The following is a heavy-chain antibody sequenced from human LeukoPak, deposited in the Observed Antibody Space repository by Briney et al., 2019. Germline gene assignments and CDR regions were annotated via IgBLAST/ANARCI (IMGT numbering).Heavy chain of an antibody. Sequence: GGSLRLSCAASGFTFSSYAMSWVRQAPGKGLEWVSASGSGGSTYYADSVKGRFTISRDNSKNTLYLQMNSLRTEDTAVYYCVKETAVSLRGTFDYWGQGTLVTVTS. CDR2: SGSGGST. CDR3: VKETAVSLRGTFDY. V-gene: IGHV3-23*01. CDR1: GFTFSSYA. J-gene: IGHJ4*02. D-gene: IGHD4-17*01.